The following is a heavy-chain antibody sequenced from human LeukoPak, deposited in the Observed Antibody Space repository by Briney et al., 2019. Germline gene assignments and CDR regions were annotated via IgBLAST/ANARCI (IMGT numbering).Heavy chain of an antibody. J-gene: IGHJ4*02. CDR1: GYTFTNFG. D-gene: IGHD2-2*01. CDR3: ARVDCGGTSCKVLPEY. Sequence: ASVKVSCKASGYTFTNFGITWVRQAPGQGLEWMGWISAYNGNTNYAQKLQGRVTMTTDTSTSTAYMELRSLRSDDTAVYYCARVDCGGTSCKVLPEYWGQGTLVTVSS. V-gene: IGHV1-18*01. CDR2: ISAYNGNT.